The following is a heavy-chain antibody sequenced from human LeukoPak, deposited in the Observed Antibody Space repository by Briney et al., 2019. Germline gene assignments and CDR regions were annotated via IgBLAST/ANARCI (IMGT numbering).Heavy chain of an antibody. D-gene: IGHD1-26*01. CDR2: TYYRSKWYN. J-gene: IGHJ4*02. Sequence: SQTLSLTCAISGDSVFSNRATWHWLRQSPSRGLEWLGRTYYRSKWYNDYGVSVKSRITINTDTSKNQFSLQLNSVSTEDTAVYYCARGRELLDYWGQGTLVTVSS. CDR3: ARGRELLDY. CDR1: GDSVFSNRAT. V-gene: IGHV6-1*01.